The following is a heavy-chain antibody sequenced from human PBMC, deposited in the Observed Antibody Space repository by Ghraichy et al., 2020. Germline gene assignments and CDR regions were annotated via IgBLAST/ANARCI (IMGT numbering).Heavy chain of an antibody. Sequence: ASVKVSCKVSGYTLTELSMHWVRQAPGKGLEWMGGFDPEDGETIYAQKFQGRVTMTEDTSTDTAYMELSSLRSEDTAVYYCATGRAYSKRYYYYGMDVWGQGTTVTVSS. V-gene: IGHV1-24*01. CDR3: ATGRAYSKRYYYYGMDV. D-gene: IGHD4-11*01. CDR1: GYTLTELS. J-gene: IGHJ6*02. CDR2: FDPEDGET.